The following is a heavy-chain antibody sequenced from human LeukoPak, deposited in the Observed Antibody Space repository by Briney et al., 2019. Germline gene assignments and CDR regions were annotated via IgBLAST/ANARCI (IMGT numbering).Heavy chain of an antibody. CDR2: IYHSGST. CDR1: GGSFSGYY. Sequence: SETLSLTCAVSGGSFSGYYWSWIRQPPGKGLEWIGYIYHSGSTYYNPSLKSRVTISVDRSKNQFSLKLSSVTAADTAVYYCARDPGPDYGGNRRYYYYYMDVWGKGTTVTVSS. V-gene: IGHV4-34*01. CDR3: ARDPGPDYGGNRRYYYYYMDV. D-gene: IGHD4-23*01. J-gene: IGHJ6*03.